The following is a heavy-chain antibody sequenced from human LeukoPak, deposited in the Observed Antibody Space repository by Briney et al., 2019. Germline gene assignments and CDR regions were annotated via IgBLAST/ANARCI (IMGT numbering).Heavy chain of an antibody. Sequence: PGGSLRLSCTASGFTFGEDAMSWFRQAPGKGLEWVGFIRTETNGATAEYAASVKGRFSISRDDSKSIAYPQMNSLKTEDTAVYYCARLIAVVVAASSYFDFWGQGTRVTVSS. J-gene: IGHJ4*02. CDR3: ARLIAVVVAASSYFDF. D-gene: IGHD2-15*01. V-gene: IGHV3-49*03. CDR1: GFTFGEDA. CDR2: IRTETNGATA.